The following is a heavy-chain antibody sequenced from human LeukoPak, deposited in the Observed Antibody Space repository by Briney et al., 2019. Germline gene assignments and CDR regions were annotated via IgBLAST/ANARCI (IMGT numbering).Heavy chain of an antibody. V-gene: IGHV4-59*02. J-gene: IGHJ4*02. Sequence: SETLSLTCTVSGGSVTDYYWSWIRQSPGKGLEWIGYIYYTGTSYNPSLKSRVTISADTSKNQFSLKLISVIAADTAVYYCASRKLGNDYWGQGILVTVSS. CDR2: IYYTGT. D-gene: IGHD7-27*01. CDR1: GGSVTDYY. CDR3: ASRKLGNDY.